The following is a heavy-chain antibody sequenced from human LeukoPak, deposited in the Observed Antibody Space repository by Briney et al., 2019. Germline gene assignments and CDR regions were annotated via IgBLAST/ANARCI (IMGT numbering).Heavy chain of an antibody. CDR3: AKDYYDSSGYQRSGY. J-gene: IGHJ4*02. Sequence: GGSLRLSCAASGFTFSSYGMRSVRQAPGKGLGWVAFIRYDGSNKYYADSVKGRFTISIDNSKNTLYLQMNSLRAEDTAVYYCAKDYYDSSGYQRSGYWGQGTLVTVSS. D-gene: IGHD3-22*01. V-gene: IGHV3-30*02. CDR2: IRYDGSNK. CDR1: GFTFSSYG.